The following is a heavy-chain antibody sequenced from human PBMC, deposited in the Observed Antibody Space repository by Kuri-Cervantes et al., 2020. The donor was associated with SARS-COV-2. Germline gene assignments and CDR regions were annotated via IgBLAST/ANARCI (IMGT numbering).Heavy chain of an antibody. CDR3: ARGQDIVVVVAATPGRGAFDI. D-gene: IGHD2-15*01. CDR1: GYTFTGYY. J-gene: IGHJ3*02. V-gene: IGHV1-2*02. CDR2: INPNSGGT. Sequence: ASVKVSCKASGYTFTGYYMHWVRQAPGQGLEWMGWINPNSGGTNYAQKFQGRVTMTRDTSISTAYMELSRLRSDDTAVYYCARGQDIVVVVAATPGRGAFDIWGQETMVTVSS.